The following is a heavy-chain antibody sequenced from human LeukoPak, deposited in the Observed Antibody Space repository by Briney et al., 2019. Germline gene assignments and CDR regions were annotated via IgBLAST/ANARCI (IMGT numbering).Heavy chain of an antibody. J-gene: IGHJ4*02. CDR1: GFTFSSYW. Sequence: GGSLRLSCAASGFTFSSYWMSWVRQAPGKGLEWVAIIKQDGSEKYYVDSVKGRFTISRDNAKNSLCLQMNSLRAEDTAVYYCARDGSRGYRYGYSDRWGQGTLVTVSS. V-gene: IGHV3-7*01. CDR2: IKQDGSEK. D-gene: IGHD5-18*01. CDR3: ARDGSRGYRYGYSDR.